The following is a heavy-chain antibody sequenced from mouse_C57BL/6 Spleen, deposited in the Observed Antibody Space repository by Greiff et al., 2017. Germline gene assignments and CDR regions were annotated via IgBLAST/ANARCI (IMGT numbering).Heavy chain of an antibody. CDR3: ARSSRVRRSYWYFDV. V-gene: IGHV7-3*01. CDR1: GFTFTDYY. Sequence: EVQGVESGGGLVQPGGSLSLSCAASGFTFTDYYMSWVRQPPGKALEWLGFIRNKAKGYTTEYSASVKGRFTISRDNSQSILYLQMNALRAEDSATYYCARSSRVRRSYWYFDVWGTGTTVTVSS. CDR2: IRNKAKGYTT. J-gene: IGHJ1*03. D-gene: IGHD2-14*01.